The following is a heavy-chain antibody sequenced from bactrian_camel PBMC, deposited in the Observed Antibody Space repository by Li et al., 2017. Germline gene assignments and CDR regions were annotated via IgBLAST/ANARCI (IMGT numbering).Heavy chain of an antibody. D-gene: IGHD5*01. CDR3: AAVCSQPQVGSPTTTDFQY. J-gene: IGHJ4*01. CDR2: MYQGGAKT. V-gene: IGHV3S1*01. CDR1: GYNAGRNC. Sequence: HVQLVESGGGSVQTGGSLTLSCTISGYNAGRNCISWFRQAPGKEREGVAAMYQGGAKTYYADSVKGRFTVSKDVEKNTLYLQMNSLKPEDTAMYYCAAVCSQPQVGSPTTTDFQYWGQGTQVTVS.